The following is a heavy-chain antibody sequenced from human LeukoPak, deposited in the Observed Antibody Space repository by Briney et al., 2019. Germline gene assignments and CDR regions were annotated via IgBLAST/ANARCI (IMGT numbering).Heavy chain of an antibody. CDR1: GYSISSGYY. CDR3: ASVPYYYDSSGYYRYYYYYYMDV. Sequence: SETLSLTCAVSGYSISSGYYWGWIRQPPGKGLEWIGSIYHSGSTYYNPSLKSRVTISVDTSKNQFSLKLSSVTAADTAVYYCASVPYYYDSSGYYRYYYYYYMDVWGKGTTVTVSS. D-gene: IGHD3-22*01. CDR2: IYHSGST. J-gene: IGHJ6*03. V-gene: IGHV4-38-2*01.